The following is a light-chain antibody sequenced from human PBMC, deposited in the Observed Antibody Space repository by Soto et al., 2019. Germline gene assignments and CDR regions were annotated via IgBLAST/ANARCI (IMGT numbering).Light chain of an antibody. V-gene: IGKV1-33*01. CDR2: DAS. CDR1: QDITNY. CDR3: QQYDSLIS. Sequence: DVPMTQSPSSLSASVGDTVTITCQASQDITNYLNWYQQKPGKAPKLLIYDASNLETGVPSRFSGDGSGTDFTFTISSLQPEDIATYYCQQYDSLISFGGGTKVEI. J-gene: IGKJ4*01.